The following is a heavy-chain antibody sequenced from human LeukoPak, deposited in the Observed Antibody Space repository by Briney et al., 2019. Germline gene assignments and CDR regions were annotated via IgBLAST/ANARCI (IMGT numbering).Heavy chain of an antibody. Sequence: GGSLRLSCAASGFSFSDHYMSWIRQAPGKGLEWVSYISGSSSTIYYAASVRGRCTISRDNTKNSLYLQMNSLRAEDTAIYYCAREGITIFGVANSNWFDPWGQGTLVTVSS. CDR1: GFSFSDHY. D-gene: IGHD3-3*01. V-gene: IGHV3-11*01. CDR3: AREGITIFGVANSNWFDP. J-gene: IGHJ5*02. CDR2: ISGSSSTI.